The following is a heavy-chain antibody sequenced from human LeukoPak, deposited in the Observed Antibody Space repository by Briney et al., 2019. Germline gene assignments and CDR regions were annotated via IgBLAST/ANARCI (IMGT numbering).Heavy chain of an antibody. CDR3: ARCAVRPKSYMDV. CDR1: GYTFTSYY. CDR2: INPNSGGT. D-gene: IGHD3-10*01. V-gene: IGHV1-2*06. Sequence: ASVKVSCKASGYTFTSYYMHWVRQAPGQGLEWMGRINPNSGGTNYAQKFQGRVTMTRDTSISTAYMELSRLRSDDTAVYYCARCAVRPKSYMDVWGQGTTVTVSS. J-gene: IGHJ6*02.